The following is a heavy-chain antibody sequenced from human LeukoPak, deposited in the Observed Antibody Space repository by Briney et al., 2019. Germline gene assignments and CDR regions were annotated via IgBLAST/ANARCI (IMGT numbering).Heavy chain of an antibody. CDR2: INHSGYT. D-gene: IGHD1-14*01. CDR1: GVSFNDHY. Sequence: PSETLSLTCAVSGVSFNDHYWSWVRQSPGKGLEWIGEINHSGYTNDSPSLKSRVTISIDTSRKQFSLNLRSVTVADTAVYYCTRMTTGHDYWGQGTLVTVSS. V-gene: IGHV4-34*01. CDR3: TRMTTGHDY. J-gene: IGHJ4*02.